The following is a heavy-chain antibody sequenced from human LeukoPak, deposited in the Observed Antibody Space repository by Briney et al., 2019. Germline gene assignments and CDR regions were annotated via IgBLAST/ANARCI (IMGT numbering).Heavy chain of an antibody. CDR1: GFTFSSYS. D-gene: IGHD5-24*01. CDR2: ISYDGSNT. CDR3: ARDGYNSLADY. J-gene: IGHJ4*02. Sequence: GGSLRLSCAASGFTFSSYSMNWVRQAPGKGLEWVAVISYDGSNTYYADSVKGRFTISRDNSKNTLYLQMSSLRAGDTAVFYCARDGYNSLADYWGQGTLVTVSS. V-gene: IGHV3-30*03.